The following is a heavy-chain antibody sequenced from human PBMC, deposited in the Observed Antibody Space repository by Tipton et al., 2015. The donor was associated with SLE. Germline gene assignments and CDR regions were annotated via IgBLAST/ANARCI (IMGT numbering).Heavy chain of an antibody. CDR3: ARPDSYCSAGSCSSNSYFDS. CDR1: GGSISSYY. Sequence: LRLSCTVSGGSISSYYWSWIRQPPGKGLEWIGYIYYSGHTYYNPSLKSRVTISVDTAKNQFSLTLTSVTAADTAVYYCARPDSYCSAGSCSSNSYFDSWGQGTLVTVSS. CDR2: IYYSGHT. D-gene: IGHD2-15*01. V-gene: IGHV4-59*08. J-gene: IGHJ4*02.